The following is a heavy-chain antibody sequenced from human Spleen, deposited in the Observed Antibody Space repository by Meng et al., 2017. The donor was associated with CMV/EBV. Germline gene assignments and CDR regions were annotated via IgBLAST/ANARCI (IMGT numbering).Heavy chain of an antibody. J-gene: IGHJ4*02. D-gene: IGHD3-22*01. CDR3: ARDPPEYYDSSGYPDH. CDR1: GFTFSDYY. CDR2: ITSSGSII. Sequence: GESLKISCAASGFTFSDYYMSWIRQTPGKGLEWVSYITSSGSIIYYADSVKCRFTVSRDNAKKSMYLEMNSLRDEDTAVYYCARDPPEYYDSSGYPDHWGQGTLVTVSS. V-gene: IGHV3-11*04.